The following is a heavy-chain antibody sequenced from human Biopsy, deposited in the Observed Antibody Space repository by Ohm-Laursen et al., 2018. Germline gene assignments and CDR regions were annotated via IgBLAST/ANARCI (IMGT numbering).Heavy chain of an antibody. CDR2: ISPSGTTT. J-gene: IGHJ6*02. CDR1: GNTFATYH. CDR3: ARAGVGSDGTDSYYYGMDV. Sequence: ASVKASCKASGNTFATYHIHWVRQAPGQGLEWMGVISPSGTTTSFSQKFQGRITMTRDTSTGTVYMDLNSLGSEDTAVYYCARAGVGSDGTDSYYYGMDVWGPGTTVTVSS. V-gene: IGHV1-46*01. D-gene: IGHD5-24*01.